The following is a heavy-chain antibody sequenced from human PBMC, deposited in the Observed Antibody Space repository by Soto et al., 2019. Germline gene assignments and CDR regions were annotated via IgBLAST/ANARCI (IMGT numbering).Heavy chain of an antibody. J-gene: IGHJ6*02. CDR1: GFTFSTYS. CDR2: ISSSGSYI. D-gene: IGHD3-22*01. CDR3: ARYDSSGYYWPYYSYGTHL. V-gene: IGHV3-21*01. Sequence: SLRLSCAASGFTFSTYSMNWARQAPGKGLEWVSSISSSGSYIYYADSVKGRFTISRDNAKNSLYLQMNSLRAEDTAVYYCARYDSSGYYWPYYSYGTHLPGQGTTDTGS.